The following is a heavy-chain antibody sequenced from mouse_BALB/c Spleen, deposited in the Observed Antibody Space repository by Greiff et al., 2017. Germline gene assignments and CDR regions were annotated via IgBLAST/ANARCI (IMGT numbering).Heavy chain of an antibody. D-gene: IGHD2-4*01. Sequence: VQLQQSAAELARPGASVKMSCKASGYTFTSYTMHWVKQRPGQGLEWIGYINPSSGYTEYNQKFKDKTTLTADKSSSTAYMQLSSLTSEDSAVYYCARGLRGDYAMDYWGQGTSVTVSS. CDR1: GYTFTSYT. J-gene: IGHJ4*01. V-gene: IGHV1-4*02. CDR2: INPSSGYT. CDR3: ARGLRGDYAMDY.